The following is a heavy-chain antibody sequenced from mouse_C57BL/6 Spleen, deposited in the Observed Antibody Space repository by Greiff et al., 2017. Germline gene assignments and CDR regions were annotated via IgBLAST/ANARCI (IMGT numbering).Heavy chain of an antibody. Sequence: HLPPPFPALLHPGASVPLSCKASGYTFTSSRIHWVKQRPGQPPEWIGNINPSNGGTNSNEQFKSKATLTVDKSSSTAYMQLSSLTSEDSAVYYLSRGGYDRFDYWGQGTTLTVSS. D-gene: IGHD2-2*01. CDR1: GYTFTSSR. CDR3: SRGGYDRFDY. CDR2: INPSNGGT. J-gene: IGHJ2*01. V-gene: IGHV1-53*01.